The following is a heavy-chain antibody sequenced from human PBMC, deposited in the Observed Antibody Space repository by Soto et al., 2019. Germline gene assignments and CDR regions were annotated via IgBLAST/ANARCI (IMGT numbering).Heavy chain of an antibody. CDR1: GFTFSSYG. Sequence: GGSLRLSCAASGFTFSSYGMHWVRQAPGKGLEWVAVISYDGSNKYYADSVKGRFTTSRDNSKNTLYLQMNSLRAEDTAVYYCAKEFRDCSSTSCPMPVYYYYYYGMDVWGQGTTVTVSS. D-gene: IGHD2-2*01. CDR3: AKEFRDCSSTSCPMPVYYYYYYGMDV. V-gene: IGHV3-30*18. CDR2: ISYDGSNK. J-gene: IGHJ6*02.